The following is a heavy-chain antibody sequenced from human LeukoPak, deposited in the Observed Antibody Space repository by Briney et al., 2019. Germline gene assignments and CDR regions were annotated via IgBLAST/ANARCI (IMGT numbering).Heavy chain of an antibody. Sequence: ASVKVSCKASGYTFTGYYMHWVRQAPGQGLEWMGWINPNSGGTNYAQKFQGRVTMTRYTSISTAYMELSRLRSDDTAVYYCARVGVFSSSSAADFDYWGQGTLVTVSS. V-gene: IGHV1-2*02. D-gene: IGHD6-13*01. CDR3: ARVGVFSSSSAADFDY. CDR2: INPNSGGT. CDR1: GYTFTGYY. J-gene: IGHJ4*02.